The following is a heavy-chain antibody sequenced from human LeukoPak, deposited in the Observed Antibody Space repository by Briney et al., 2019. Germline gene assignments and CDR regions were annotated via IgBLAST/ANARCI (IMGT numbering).Heavy chain of an antibody. V-gene: IGHV3-23*01. D-gene: IGHD3-22*01. CDR2: ISGSGGST. CDR1: GFTFSTYA. J-gene: IGHJ4*02. Sequence: GGSLRLSCAASGFTFSTYAMSWVRRAAGKGLEWVSAISGSGGSTYYADSVKGRFTISRDNSKNTLYLQMNSLRAEDTAVYYCAKERDSRDYFDYWGQGTLVTVSS. CDR3: AKERDSRDYFDY.